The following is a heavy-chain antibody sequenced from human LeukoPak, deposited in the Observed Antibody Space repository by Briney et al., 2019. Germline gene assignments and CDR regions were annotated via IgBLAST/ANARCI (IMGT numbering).Heavy chain of an antibody. J-gene: IGHJ4*02. CDR1: GFTFSTFA. CDR3: TTYRQVLLPFES. CDR2: IFPSGGEI. D-gene: IGHD2-8*02. Sequence: GGSLRLSCEASGFTFSTFAMIWVRQPPGKGLEWVSSIFPSGGEIHYADSVRGRFTISRDNSKSTLSLQMNSLRAEDTAIYYCTTYRQVLLPFESWGQGTLVTVSS. V-gene: IGHV3-23*01.